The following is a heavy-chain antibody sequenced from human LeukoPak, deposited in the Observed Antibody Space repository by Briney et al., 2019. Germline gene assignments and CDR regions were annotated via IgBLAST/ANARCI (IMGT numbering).Heavy chain of an antibody. CDR1: GFTFTSYN. CDR3: AKDDTGYSSGWDYFDY. D-gene: IGHD6-19*01. V-gene: IGHV3-23*01. Sequence: GGSLRLSCAASGFTFTSYNMNWVRQAPGKGLGWVSAISGSGGTTDHADSVKGRFTISRDNSKNTLYLQMNSLRAEDTAVYYCAKDDTGYSSGWDYFDYWGQGTLVTVSS. J-gene: IGHJ4*02. CDR2: ISGSGGTT.